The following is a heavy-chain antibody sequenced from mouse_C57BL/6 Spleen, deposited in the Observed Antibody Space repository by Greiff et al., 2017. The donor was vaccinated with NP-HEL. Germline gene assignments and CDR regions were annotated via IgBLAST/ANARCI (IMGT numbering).Heavy chain of an antibody. V-gene: IGHV1-26*01. CDR3: ARSSRPGYFDY. D-gene: IGHD1-1*01. CDR1: GYTFTDYY. J-gene: IGHJ2*01. CDR2: INPNNGGT. Sequence: VQLKQSGPELVKPGASVKISCKASGYTFTDYYMNWVKQSHGKSLEWIGDINPNNGGTSYNQKFKGKATLTVDKSSSTAYMELRSLTSEDSAVYYCARSSRPGYFDYWGQGTTLTVSS.